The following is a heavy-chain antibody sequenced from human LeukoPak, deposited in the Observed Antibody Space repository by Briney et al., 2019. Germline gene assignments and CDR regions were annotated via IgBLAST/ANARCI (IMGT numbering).Heavy chain of an antibody. CDR2: ISGSGGST. CDR3: AKDRGSITIFGVVND. Sequence: GGSLRLSCAASGFTFDDYALHWVRQAPGKGLEWVSAISGSGGSTYYADSVKGWSTISRDNSKNTLYLQMNSLRAEDTAVYYCAKDRGSITIFGVVNDWGQGTLVTVSS. J-gene: IGHJ4*02. V-gene: IGHV3-23*01. CDR1: GFTFDDYA. D-gene: IGHD3-3*01.